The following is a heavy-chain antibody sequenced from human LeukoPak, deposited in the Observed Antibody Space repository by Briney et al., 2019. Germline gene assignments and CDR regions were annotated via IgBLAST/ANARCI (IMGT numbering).Heavy chain of an antibody. CDR2: IRYDGSNK. CDR3: AKEPHYYCDHWYFDL. J-gene: IGHJ2*01. Sequence: PGGSLRLSCAASGFTFSSYGMLWVRQAPGKGLEWVAFIRYDGSNKYYADSVKGRFPITRDNSKTTLYLQMNSLRAEDTAVYYCAKEPHYYCDHWYFDLWGRGTLVTVSS. CDR1: GFTFSSYG. D-gene: IGHD3-22*01. V-gene: IGHV3-30*02.